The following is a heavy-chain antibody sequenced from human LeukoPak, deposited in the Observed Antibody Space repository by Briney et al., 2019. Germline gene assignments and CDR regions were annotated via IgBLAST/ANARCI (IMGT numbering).Heavy chain of an antibody. Sequence: SETLSHTCTVSGGSISNYYWSWIRQPPGKGLEWIGYIYYSGSTNYNPSLKSRVTMSVDTSKDQFSLKLTSVIAADTAVYYCVESGNRGYSSGYSAFDIWGQGTTVTVSS. CDR3: VESGNRGYSSGYSAFDI. D-gene: IGHD5-18*01. V-gene: IGHV4-59*08. CDR1: GGSISNYY. CDR2: IYYSGST. J-gene: IGHJ3*02.